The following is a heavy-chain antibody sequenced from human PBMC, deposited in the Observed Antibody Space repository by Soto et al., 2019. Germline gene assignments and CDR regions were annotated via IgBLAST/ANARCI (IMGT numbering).Heavy chain of an antibody. CDR2: ISYDGSNK. CDR3: AKSKTPSSSYPQPPFDY. Sequence: GGSLRLSCAASGFTFSSYGMHWVRQAPGKGLEWVAVISYDGSNKYYADSVKGRFTISRDNSKNTLYLQMNSLRAEDTAVYYCAKSKTPSSSYPQPPFDYWGQGTLVTVSS. D-gene: IGHD6-13*01. CDR1: GFTFSSYG. V-gene: IGHV3-30*18. J-gene: IGHJ4*02.